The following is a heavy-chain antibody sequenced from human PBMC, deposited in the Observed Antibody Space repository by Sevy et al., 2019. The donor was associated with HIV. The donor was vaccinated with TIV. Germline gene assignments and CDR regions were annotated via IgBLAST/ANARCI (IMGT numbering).Heavy chain of an antibody. Sequence: SETLSLTCTVSGGSISSYYWSWIRQPPGKGLEWIGHIFYSGSTNYNPSLKSRVTTSVDTSKNQFSLKLSSVTAADTAVYYCARSLRPAAIPGYYYYYYMDVWAKGTTVTVSS. V-gene: IGHV4-59*08. CDR2: IFYSGST. J-gene: IGHJ6*03. D-gene: IGHD2-2*02. CDR1: GGSISSYY. CDR3: ARSLRPAAIPGYYYYYYMDV.